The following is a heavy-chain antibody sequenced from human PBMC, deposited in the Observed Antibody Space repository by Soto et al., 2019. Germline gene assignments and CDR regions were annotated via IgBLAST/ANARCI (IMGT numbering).Heavy chain of an antibody. CDR3: ARSVSFRYQLLKRGMDV. J-gene: IGHJ6*02. CDR1: GGTFSRYT. D-gene: IGHD2-2*01. CDR2: ITPMFGTP. V-gene: IGHV1-69*13. Sequence: SVKVSCKASGGTFSRYTITWVRQAPGQGLEWMGGITPMFGTPNYAQKFQGRVTITADESTSTAYMELSSLRSEDTAVYYCARSVSFRYQLLKRGMDVWGQGTTVTVSS.